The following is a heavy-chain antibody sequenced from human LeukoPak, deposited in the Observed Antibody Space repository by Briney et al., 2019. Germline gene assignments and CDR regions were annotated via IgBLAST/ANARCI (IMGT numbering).Heavy chain of an antibody. Sequence: GGSLRLSCAVSGVIFNNYAMNWVRQAPGKGLEWVSYISSSSSTIYYADSVKGRFTISRDNAKNSLDLQMNSLRDEDTAVYYCARARASGRSGFDYWGQGTLVTVSS. CDR2: ISSSSSTI. D-gene: IGHD2-15*01. V-gene: IGHV3-48*02. CDR3: ARARASGRSGFDY. J-gene: IGHJ4*02. CDR1: GVIFNNYA.